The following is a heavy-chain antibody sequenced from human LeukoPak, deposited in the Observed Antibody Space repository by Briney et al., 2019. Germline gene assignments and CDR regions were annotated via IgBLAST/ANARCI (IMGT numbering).Heavy chain of an antibody. Sequence: SETLSLTCAVYGGSFSGYYWSWIRQPPGKGLEWIGEINHTGSTSYNPSLKSRVTISVDTSKNQFSLKLSSVTAADTAVYYCARDSGSYQLDYWGQGTLVTVSS. D-gene: IGHD1-26*01. CDR3: ARDSGSYQLDY. CDR2: INHTGST. V-gene: IGHV4-34*01. J-gene: IGHJ4*02. CDR1: GGSFSGYY.